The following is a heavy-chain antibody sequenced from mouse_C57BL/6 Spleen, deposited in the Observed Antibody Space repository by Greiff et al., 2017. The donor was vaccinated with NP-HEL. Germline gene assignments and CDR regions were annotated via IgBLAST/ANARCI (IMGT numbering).Heavy chain of an antibody. J-gene: IGHJ1*03. V-gene: IGHV1-22*01. CDR2: INPNNGGT. CDR3: AIYSNYWYFEV. D-gene: IGHD2-5*01. Sequence: SGPELVKPGASVKMSCKASGYTFTDYNMHWVKQSHGKSLEWIGYINPNNGGTSYNQKFKGKATLTVNKSSSTAYMELRRLTSEDSAVYYCAIYSNYWYFEVWGTGTTVTVSS. CDR1: GYTFTDYN.